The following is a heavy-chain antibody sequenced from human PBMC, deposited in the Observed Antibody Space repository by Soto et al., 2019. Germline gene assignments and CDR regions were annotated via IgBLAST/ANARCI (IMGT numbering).Heavy chain of an antibody. CDR2: VLPFLDIT. V-gene: IGHV1-69*02. CDR1: GDTFSIYT. J-gene: IGHJ4*02. CDR3: ARDRDNSNWPNFDS. Sequence: QVQLVQSGSEVKKPGSSVRVSCKTSGDTFSIYTISWVRQAPGQGLEWMGRVLPFLDITSYSQRFQGRVTITADRSTTTAYMELTSLRSEDTAVYYCARDRDNSNWPNFDSWGQGTLVTLSS. D-gene: IGHD6-13*01.